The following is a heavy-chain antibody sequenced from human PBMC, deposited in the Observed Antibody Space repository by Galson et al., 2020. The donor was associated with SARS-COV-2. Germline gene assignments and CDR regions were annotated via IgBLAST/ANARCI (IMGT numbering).Heavy chain of an antibody. D-gene: IGHD3-22*01. CDR3: ARPGGYYYDSSGYYPDY. V-gene: IGHV3-30*04. J-gene: IGHJ4*02. CDR1: GFTFSSYA. CDR2: ISYDGSNK. Sequence: GVSLRLSCAASGFTFSSYAMHWVRQAPGKGLEWVAVISYDGSNKYYADSVKGRFTISRDNSKNTLYLQMNSLRAEDTAVYYCARPGGYYYDSSGYYPDYWGQGTLVTVSS.